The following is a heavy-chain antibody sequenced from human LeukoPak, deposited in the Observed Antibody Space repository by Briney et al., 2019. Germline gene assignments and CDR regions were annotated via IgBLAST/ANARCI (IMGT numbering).Heavy chain of an antibody. D-gene: IGHD5-18*01. CDR3: ARDTIQLWLYYFDY. CDR2: ISSSSSTI. V-gene: IGHV3-48*01. CDR1: GFTFSSYS. Sequence: PGGSLRLSCAASGFTFSSYSMNWVRQAPGKGLEWVSYISSSSSTIYYADSVKGRFTISRDNAKNSLYLQMNSLRAEDTAVYYCARDTIQLWLYYFDYWGQGTLVTVSS. J-gene: IGHJ4*02.